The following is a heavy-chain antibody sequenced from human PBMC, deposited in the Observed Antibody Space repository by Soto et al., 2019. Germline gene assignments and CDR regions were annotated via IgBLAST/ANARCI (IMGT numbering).Heavy chain of an antibody. CDR1: GFTFSNHY. V-gene: IGHV3-11*01. J-gene: IGHJ6*02. CDR2: IFSGDSTT. CDR3: ARGHYGLDV. Sequence: GGSLRLSCAASGFTFSNHYMTWIRQAPGKGLEWGSYIFSGDSTTYYADSVRGRFTTSRDNAKNSGYLEMKSLRAEDTAVYYCARGHYGLDVWGQGTTVTVSS.